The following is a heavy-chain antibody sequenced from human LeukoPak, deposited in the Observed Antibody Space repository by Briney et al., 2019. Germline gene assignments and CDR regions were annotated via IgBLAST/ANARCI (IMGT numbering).Heavy chain of an antibody. CDR1: GGSISSSSYY. CDR2: IYYSRST. V-gene: IGHV4-39*01. Sequence: SETLSLTCTVSGGSISSSSYYWGWIRQPPGKGLEWIGSIYYSRSTYYNPSLNSRVTISVDTSKEQFSLKLGSGAAGGTAVYYCARFYESSGYKHWGQGTLVTVTS. J-gene: IGHJ1*01. D-gene: IGHD3-22*01. CDR3: ARFYESSGYKH.